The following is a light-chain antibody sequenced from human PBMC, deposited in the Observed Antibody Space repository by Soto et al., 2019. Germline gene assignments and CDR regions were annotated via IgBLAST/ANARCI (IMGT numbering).Light chain of an antibody. CDR3: QQRSTCPPV. CDR1: QSVSSY. V-gene: IGKV3-11*01. CDR2: DAS. J-gene: IGKJ3*01. Sequence: EIVLTQSPATLSLSPGERATLSCRASQSVSSYLAWYQQKPGQAPRLLIYDASNRATGIPARFSGSGSGTDFTLTISSLKPEDFAVYYCQQRSTCPPVFGPGTKVDIK.